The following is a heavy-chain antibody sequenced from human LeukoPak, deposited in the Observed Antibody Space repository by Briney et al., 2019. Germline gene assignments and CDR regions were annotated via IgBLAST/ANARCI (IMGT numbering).Heavy chain of an antibody. V-gene: IGHV4-59*01. J-gene: IGHJ6*02. CDR1: GGSISSSY. CDR3: ARAPLYSGGSGWSIYYFYTMDV. D-gene: IGHD6-19*01. CDR2: IDNSGST. Sequence: SQTLSLTCTVSGGSISSSYWSWVRQPPGKGLEWIGYIDNSGSTNYNPSLKSRVTISLDTPKSQFSLKLSSVTAADTAVYYCARAPLYSGGSGWSIYYFYTMDVWGQGTTVTVSS.